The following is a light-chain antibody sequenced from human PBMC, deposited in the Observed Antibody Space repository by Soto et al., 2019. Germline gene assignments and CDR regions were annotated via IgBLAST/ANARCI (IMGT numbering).Light chain of an antibody. CDR3: QKYNSAPPT. Sequence: DIQMTQSPSSLSASVGDRVTITCRASQGISYYLAWYQQKPGKVPKLLIYAASTLQSGVPSRFSGSGSGTDFTLNISSLEPEDVATYYCQKYNSAPPTFGQGTKLEIK. J-gene: IGKJ2*01. V-gene: IGKV1-27*01. CDR2: AAS. CDR1: QGISYY.